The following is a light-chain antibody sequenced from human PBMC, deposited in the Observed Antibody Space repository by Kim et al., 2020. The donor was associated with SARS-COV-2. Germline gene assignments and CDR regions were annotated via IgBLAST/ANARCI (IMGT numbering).Light chain of an antibody. J-gene: IGKJ2*01. CDR1: QDISDY. CDR3: QQYADLPYT. V-gene: IGKV1-33*01. CDR2: DAS. Sequence: DIQMTQSPSSLSASVGDRITITCQASQDISDYLNWYQQKPGKAPKLLIYDASNLETGVPSRFSGSGSGTAFTFTISSLQPEDIATYYCQQYADLPYTFGQGTKLEI.